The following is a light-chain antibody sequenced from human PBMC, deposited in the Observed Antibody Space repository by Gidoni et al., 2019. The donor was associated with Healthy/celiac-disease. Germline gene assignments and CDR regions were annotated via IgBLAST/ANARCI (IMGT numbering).Light chain of an antibody. CDR2: AAS. Sequence: DIQMTQSPSSLSASVGDRVTITCRASQRLSSYLNWYQQKPGKAPKLLIYAASSLQSWVPSRFIGSGSGTDFTLTISSLQPEDFSTYYCQQSYSTPTTFGGGTKVEIK. J-gene: IGKJ4*01. CDR1: QRLSSY. CDR3: QQSYSTPTT. V-gene: IGKV1-39*01.